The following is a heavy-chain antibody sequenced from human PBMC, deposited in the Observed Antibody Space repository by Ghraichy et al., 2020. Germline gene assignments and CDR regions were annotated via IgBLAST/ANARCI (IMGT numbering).Heavy chain of an antibody. D-gene: IGHD3-9*01. CDR1: GLTFSNYW. CDR2: IKQDGSEK. V-gene: IGHV3-7*03. J-gene: IGHJ4*02. Sequence: GGSLSLSCAASGLTFSNYWMSWVRQAPGKGLEWVANIKQDGSEKYYVDSVKGRFTISRDNAKNSLYLQMNSLRAEDTAVYYCALRYGSSSDSWGQGTLIT. CDR3: ALRYGSSSDS.